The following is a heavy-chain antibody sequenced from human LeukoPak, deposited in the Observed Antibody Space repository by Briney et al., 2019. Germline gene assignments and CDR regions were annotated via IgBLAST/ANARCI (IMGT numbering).Heavy chain of an antibody. CDR3: ARDLWYDSSGYIDY. Sequence: GGSLRLSCAASGFTFSSYGMHWVRQAPGKGLEWVAFIRYDGSNKYYADSVKGRFTISRDNSKNTLYLQMNSLRAEDTAVYYCARDLWYDSSGYIDYWGQGSLVTVSS. CDR2: IRYDGSNK. J-gene: IGHJ4*02. V-gene: IGHV3-30*02. D-gene: IGHD3-22*01. CDR1: GFTFSSYG.